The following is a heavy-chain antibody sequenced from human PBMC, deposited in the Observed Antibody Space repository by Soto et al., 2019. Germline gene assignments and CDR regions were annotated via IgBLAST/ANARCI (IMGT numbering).Heavy chain of an antibody. CDR1: GFSVTNNY. CDR2: IDIGGNT. CDR3: ARGRGSTGYLGREHYFDY. V-gene: IGHV3-66*01. J-gene: IGHJ4*02. D-gene: IGHD2-2*01. Sequence: EVQLVESGGGLVQPGGSLRLSCAASGFSVTNNYMNWVRQAPGKGLEWVSIIDIGGNTYYADSVKDRFTISRDNSRNTPFLHLDSLRAEDTGVYFCARGRGSTGYLGREHYFDYWGQGTLVSVSP.